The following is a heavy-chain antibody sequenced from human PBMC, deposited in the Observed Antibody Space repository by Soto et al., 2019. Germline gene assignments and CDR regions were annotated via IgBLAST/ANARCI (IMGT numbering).Heavy chain of an antibody. J-gene: IGHJ4*02. CDR1: GGSISSGGYS. Sequence: SETLSLTCAVSGGSISSGGYSWSWIRQPPGKGLEWIGYIYHSGSTYYNPSLKSRVTISVDRSKNQFSLKLSSVTAADTAVYYCARGPKSGNYFLSYFDYWGQGTLVTVSS. D-gene: IGHD4-4*01. V-gene: IGHV4-30-2*01. CDR2: IYHSGST. CDR3: ARGPKSGNYFLSYFDY.